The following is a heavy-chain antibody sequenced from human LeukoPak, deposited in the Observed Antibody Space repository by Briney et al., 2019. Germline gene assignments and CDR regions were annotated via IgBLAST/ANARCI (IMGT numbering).Heavy chain of an antibody. Sequence: RSLRLSCAASGFTFSSYAMHWVRQAPGKGLEWVAVISYDGSNKYYADSVKGRFTISRDNSKNTLYLQMNSLRAEDTAVCYCARGSSLDYWGQGTLVTVSS. CDR1: GFTFSSYA. CDR2: ISYDGSNK. J-gene: IGHJ4*02. V-gene: IGHV3-30-3*01. D-gene: IGHD3-10*01. CDR3: ARGSSLDY.